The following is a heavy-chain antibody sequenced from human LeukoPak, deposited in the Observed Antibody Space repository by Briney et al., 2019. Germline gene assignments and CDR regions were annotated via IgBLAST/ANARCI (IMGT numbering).Heavy chain of an antibody. J-gene: IGHJ4*02. CDR2: IIPIFGTA. V-gene: IGHV1-69*05. D-gene: IGHD1-26*01. CDR1: GGTFSSYA. Sequence: ASVKVSCKASGGTFSSYAISWVRQAPGQGLEWMGRIIPIFGTANYAQKFKGRVTITTDESTSTAYMELSSLRSEDTAVYYCARVRVGATSDYWGQGTLVTVSS. CDR3: ARVRVGATSDY.